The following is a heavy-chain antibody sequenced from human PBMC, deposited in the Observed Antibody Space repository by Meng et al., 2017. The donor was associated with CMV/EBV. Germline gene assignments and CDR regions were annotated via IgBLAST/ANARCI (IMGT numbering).Heavy chain of an antibody. D-gene: IGHD5-18*01. Sequence: KVSCKGSGYSFTSYWIGWVRQMPGKGLEWMGIIYPGDSDTRYSPSSQGQVTISADKSISTAYLQWSSLKASDTAMYYCARLDPTALDYWGQGTLVTVSS. CDR1: GYSFTSYW. CDR2: IYPGDSDT. CDR3: ARLDPTALDY. V-gene: IGHV5-51*01. J-gene: IGHJ4*02.